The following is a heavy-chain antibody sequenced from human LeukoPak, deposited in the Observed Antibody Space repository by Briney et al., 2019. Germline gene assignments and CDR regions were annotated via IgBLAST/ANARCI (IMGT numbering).Heavy chain of an antibody. J-gene: IGHJ3*02. CDR1: GGSISSYY. Sequence: SETLSLTCTVSGGSISSYYWSWIRQPAGKGLEWIGRIYTSGSTNYNPSLKSRVTISLDTSKNQFSLKLSSVTAADTAVYYCARDEMATITDAFDIWGQGTMVTVSS. D-gene: IGHD5-24*01. CDR2: IYTSGST. V-gene: IGHV4-4*07. CDR3: ARDEMATITDAFDI.